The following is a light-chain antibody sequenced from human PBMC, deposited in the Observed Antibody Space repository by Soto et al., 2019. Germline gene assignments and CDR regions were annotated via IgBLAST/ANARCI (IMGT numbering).Light chain of an antibody. J-gene: IGKJ5*01. V-gene: IGKV1-5*03. CDR1: QSSSPW. Sequence: DIEMTQSPSTLSASFGDRAAITCRASQSSSPWLAWYQQKPGKAPKLLIYKAFSLQSGVPSRFSGTGSGTEFTLTISSLQPDAFATYYCQQYNSYSTFGQGTRLEI. CDR2: KAF. CDR3: QQYNSYST.